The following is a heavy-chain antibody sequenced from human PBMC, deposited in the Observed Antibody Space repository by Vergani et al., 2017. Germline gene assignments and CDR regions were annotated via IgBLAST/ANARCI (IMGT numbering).Heavy chain of an antibody. CDR2: IYPADSDT. Sequence: NYWIGWVRQMPGKGLEWMGIIYPADSDTRYSPSFQGQVTISADKSISTAFLQWDSLKASDTARYYCARHTTYTDSWGQGTLVTVSS. CDR3: ARHTTYTDS. CDR1: NYW. V-gene: IGHV5-51*01. D-gene: IGHD1-1*01. J-gene: IGHJ4*02.